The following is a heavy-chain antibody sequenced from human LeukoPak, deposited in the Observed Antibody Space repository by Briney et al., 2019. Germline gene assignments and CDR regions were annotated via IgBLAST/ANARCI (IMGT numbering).Heavy chain of an antibody. D-gene: IGHD6-19*01. CDR1: GDSVSSSSAA. J-gene: IGHJ5*02. V-gene: IGHV6-1*01. Sequence: SQILSLTCAISGDSVSSSSAAWNWIRQSPSRGLEWLGRAHYRSKWNIDYAVSVKSRITINPDTSKNQFSLHLNSVTPEDTAVYYCARGIRPSAVAGSFDPWGQGTLVTVSS. CDR2: AHYRSKWNI. CDR3: ARGIRPSAVAGSFDP.